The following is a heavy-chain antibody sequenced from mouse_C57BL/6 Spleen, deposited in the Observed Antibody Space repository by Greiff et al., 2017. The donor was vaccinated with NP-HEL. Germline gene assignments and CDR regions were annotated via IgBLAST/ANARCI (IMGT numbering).Heavy chain of an antibody. Sequence: EVMLVESGGGLVQPGGSMKLSCAASGFTFSDAWMDWVRQSPEKGLEWVAEIRNKANNHATYYAESVKGRFTISRDDSKSSVYLQMNSLRAEDTGIYYCTRGGYYFFYAMDYWGQGTSVTVSS. CDR3: TRGGYYFFYAMDY. CDR2: IRNKANNHAT. J-gene: IGHJ4*01. CDR1: GFTFSDAW. D-gene: IGHD2-3*01. V-gene: IGHV6-6*01.